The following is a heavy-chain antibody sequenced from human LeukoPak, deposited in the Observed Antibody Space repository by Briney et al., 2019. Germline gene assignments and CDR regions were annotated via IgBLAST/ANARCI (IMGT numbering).Heavy chain of an antibody. J-gene: IGHJ4*02. D-gene: IGHD6-19*01. Sequence: PGGSLRLSCAASGFTFSSYGMHWVRQAPGKGLEWVAVIWYDGSNKYYADSVKGRFTISRDNSKNTLYLQMNSLRAEDTAVYYCARGGEDMGSGWSEDWDYFDYWGQGTLVTVSS. CDR1: GFTFSSYG. V-gene: IGHV3-33*01. CDR2: IWYDGSNK. CDR3: ARGGEDMGSGWSEDWDYFDY.